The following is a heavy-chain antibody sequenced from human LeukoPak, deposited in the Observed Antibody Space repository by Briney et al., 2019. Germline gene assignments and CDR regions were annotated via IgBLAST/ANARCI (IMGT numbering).Heavy chain of an antibody. CDR3: ARDLSIAVAGTYFDY. V-gene: IGHV4-61*02. D-gene: IGHD6-19*01. J-gene: IGHJ4*02. CDR2: IYTSGST. CDR1: GGSISSGSYY. Sequence: PSETLSLTCTVSGGSISSGSYYWSWIRQPAGKGLEWIGRIYTSGSTNYNPSLKSRVTMSVDTSKNQFSLKLSSVTAADTAVYYCARDLSIAVAGTYFDYWGQGTLVTVSS.